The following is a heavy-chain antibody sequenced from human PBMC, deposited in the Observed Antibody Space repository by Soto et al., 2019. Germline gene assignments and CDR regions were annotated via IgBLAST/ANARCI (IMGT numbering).Heavy chain of an antibody. Sequence: PGGSLRLSCVASGYIFSNYAMSWVRQAPGKGLEWVSAVSESGATTYYTDSVRGRFTISRDNSKSTLYLQLNSLRAEDTAIYFCARFTVDTIVSRGWCNWFDPWGQGTLVTVSS. CDR2: VSESGATT. J-gene: IGHJ5*02. D-gene: IGHD6-19*01. V-gene: IGHV3-23*01. CDR1: GYIFSNYA. CDR3: ARFTVDTIVSRGWCNWFDP.